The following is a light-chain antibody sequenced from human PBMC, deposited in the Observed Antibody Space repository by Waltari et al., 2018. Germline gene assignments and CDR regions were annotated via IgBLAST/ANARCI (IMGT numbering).Light chain of an antibody. CDR2: AAS. CDR1: QDISSY. V-gene: IGKV1-9*01. CDR3: QQPYFYHRT. Sequence: DIQLTQSPSFLSASVGDRVTITCRASQDISSYLAWYQQKPGNAPQFLIYAASTLQSGVPARFSGSGSGTEFTLTISSLQPEDFATYYCQQPYFYHRTFGQGTKVDIK. J-gene: IGKJ1*01.